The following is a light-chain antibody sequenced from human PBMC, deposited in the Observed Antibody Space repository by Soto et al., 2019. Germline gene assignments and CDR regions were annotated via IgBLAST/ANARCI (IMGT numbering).Light chain of an antibody. Sequence: DIQLTQSPSTLSASLGERVTITCRASQSISSRLAWYQQKPGKAPKLLIYKASSLESGVPSRFSGSGSGTEFTLTISSLQPDDFATYYCQQYNSYSYTFGQGTRLEIK. V-gene: IGKV1-5*03. CDR3: QQYNSYSYT. CDR1: QSISSR. CDR2: KAS. J-gene: IGKJ5*01.